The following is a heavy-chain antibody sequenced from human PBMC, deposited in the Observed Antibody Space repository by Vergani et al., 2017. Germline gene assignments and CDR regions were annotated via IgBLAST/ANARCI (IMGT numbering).Heavy chain of an antibody. V-gene: IGHV4-59*01. Sequence: QVQLQESGPGLVKPSQTLSLTCTVSGGSISSYYWSWIRQPPGKGLEWIGYIYYSGSTNYNPSLKRRVTISVDTSQNQFSLKLSSVTAADTAVYYCARDGNDFWSGSNSSWFDPWGQGTLVTVSS. CDR2: IYYSGST. CDR3: ARDGNDFWSGSNSSWFDP. CDR1: GGSISSYY. J-gene: IGHJ5*02. D-gene: IGHD3-3*01.